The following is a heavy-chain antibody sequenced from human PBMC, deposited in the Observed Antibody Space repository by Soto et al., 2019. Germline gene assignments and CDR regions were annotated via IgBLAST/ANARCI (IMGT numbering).Heavy chain of an antibody. J-gene: IGHJ6*02. CDR2: IYYSGSP. CDR1: GGSISSYY. D-gene: IGHD6-13*01. Sequence: QVQLQESGPGLVKPSETLSLTCTVSGGSISSYYWSWIRQPPGKGLEWIGYIYYSGSPNYNPSLKSQVTISVDTSKNQFSLKLSSVTAADTAVYYCARGHSSSWYYYYGMDVWGQGTTVTVSS. V-gene: IGHV4-59*01. CDR3: ARGHSSSWYYYYGMDV.